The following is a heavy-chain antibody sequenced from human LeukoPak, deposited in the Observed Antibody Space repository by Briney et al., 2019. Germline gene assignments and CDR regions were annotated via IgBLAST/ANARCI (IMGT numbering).Heavy chain of an antibody. V-gene: IGHV4-59*08. J-gene: IGHJ4*02. CDR1: GGSISTYC. CDR3: ARRCSGASCYDY. CDR2: IYYSGST. Sequence: PSETLSLTCTVSGGSISTYCWSWIRQPPGKGLEWIGYIYYSGSTNYNPSLKSRVTISIDTSKKQFSLKLSSVTAADTAVYYCARRCSGASCYDYWGQGTLVTVSS. D-gene: IGHD2-15*01.